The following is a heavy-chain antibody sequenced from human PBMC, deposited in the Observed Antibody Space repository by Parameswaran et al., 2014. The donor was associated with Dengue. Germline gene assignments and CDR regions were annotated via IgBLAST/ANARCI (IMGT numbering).Heavy chain of an antibody. J-gene: IGHJ4*02. D-gene: IGHD1-1*01. CDR3: TRDLNWDDQG. V-gene: IGHV3-7*01. Sequence: VRQMPGKGWQWVANIKPDGSGTHYVGSVEGRFIISRDNAKNSLYLQMNSLRAEDTAVYYCTRDLNWDDQGWGQGTLVTVSS. CDR2: IKPDGSGT.